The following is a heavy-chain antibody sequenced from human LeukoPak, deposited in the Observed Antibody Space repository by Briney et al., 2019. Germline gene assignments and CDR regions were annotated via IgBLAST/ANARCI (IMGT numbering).Heavy chain of an antibody. CDR2: IYWDDDK. CDR3: AHSMIAVAEHYFDY. V-gene: IGHV2-5*02. CDR1: GFSLSTSGVG. J-gene: IGHJ4*02. Sequence: SGPTLVKPTQTLTLTCTFSGFSLSTSGVGVGWIRQPPGKALEWLALIYWDDDKRYSPSLKSRLTITKDTSKNQVVLTMTNMDPVDTATYYCAHSMIAVAEHYFDYWGQGTLVTVFS. D-gene: IGHD6-19*01.